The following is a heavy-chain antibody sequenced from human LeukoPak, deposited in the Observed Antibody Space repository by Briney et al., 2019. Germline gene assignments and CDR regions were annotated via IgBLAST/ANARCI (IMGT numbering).Heavy chain of an antibody. CDR1: RGTFSSYA. V-gene: IGHV1-69*05. CDR2: IIPIFGTA. Sequence: SVKVSCKASRGTFSSYAISWVRQAPGQGLEWMGGIIPIFGTANHAQKFQGRVTIRTDESTSTAYIELSRLRSDDTAAYYCARDGVAEFYFGYWDPGTLVTVSS. CDR3: ARDGVAEFYFGY. J-gene: IGHJ4*02. D-gene: IGHD6-19*01.